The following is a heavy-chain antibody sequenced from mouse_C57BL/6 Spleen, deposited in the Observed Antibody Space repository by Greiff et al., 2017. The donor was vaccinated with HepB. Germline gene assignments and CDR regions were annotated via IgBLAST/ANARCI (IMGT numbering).Heavy chain of an antibody. D-gene: IGHD2-4*01. CDR2: IDPNSGGT. V-gene: IGHV1-72*01. CDR1: GYTFTSYW. Sequence: QVQLQQPGAELVKPGASVKLSCKASGYTFTSYWMHWVKQRPGRGLEWIGRIDPNSGGTKYKEKFKSKATLTVDKPSSTAYMQLRSLTSEDSAVYYCASSTMNTTRVSYYAVDYWGQGTSVTVSS. CDR3: ASSTMNTTRVSYYAVDY. J-gene: IGHJ4*01.